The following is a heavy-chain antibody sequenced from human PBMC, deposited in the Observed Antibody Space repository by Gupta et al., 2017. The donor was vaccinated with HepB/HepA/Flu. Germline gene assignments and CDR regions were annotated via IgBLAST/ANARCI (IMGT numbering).Heavy chain of an antibody. CDR1: GFTVSDYG. V-gene: IGHV3-30*18. CDR3: AEDYYGSGSYPIEY. CDR2: ISHDGINK. J-gene: IGHJ1*01. Sequence: QVHLVESGGGVVQPGTSLRLSCAASGFTVSDYGMHWVRQAPGKGLDWVTIISHDGINKYYVDSVKGRFTIARDNSDNTFYLQIHTLSAEDTAVYDGAEDYYGSGSYPIEY. D-gene: IGHD3-10*01.